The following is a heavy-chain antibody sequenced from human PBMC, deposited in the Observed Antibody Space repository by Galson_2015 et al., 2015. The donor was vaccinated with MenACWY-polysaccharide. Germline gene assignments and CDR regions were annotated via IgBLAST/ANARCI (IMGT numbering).Heavy chain of an antibody. CDR1: GFTFSRYG. CDR3: ARSSVVVVTDTQGFDS. CDR2: IWSDGSNK. J-gene: IGHJ4*02. Sequence: SLRLSCAASGFTFSRYGMHWARQGPGKGLEWVAVIWSDGSNKNYADSVKGRFTISRDNSKNTLYLQMNSLRAEDAAVYYCARSSVVVVTDTQGFDSWGQGTLVTVSS. V-gene: IGHV3-33*01. D-gene: IGHD2-15*01.